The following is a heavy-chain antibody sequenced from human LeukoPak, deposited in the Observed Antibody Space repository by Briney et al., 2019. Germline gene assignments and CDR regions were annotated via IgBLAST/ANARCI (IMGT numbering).Heavy chain of an antibody. CDR1: GFTFSSYA. CDR3: VRDWHHYDFDS. Sequence: GGSLRLSCAASGFTFSSYAMSWVRQAPGKGLVWVSRINGVGDDRIYADSVKGRFTISRDNAKNTVYLQMNSLRVGDTAVYYCVRDWHHYDFDSWGQGTLVTVSS. V-gene: IGHV3-74*01. D-gene: IGHD3-3*01. CDR2: INGVGDDR. J-gene: IGHJ5*01.